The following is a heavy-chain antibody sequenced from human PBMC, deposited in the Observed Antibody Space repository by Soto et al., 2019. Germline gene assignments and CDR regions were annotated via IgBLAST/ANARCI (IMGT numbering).Heavy chain of an antibody. CDR3: ARDNRGSRRPTANYYYMDV. J-gene: IGHJ6*03. D-gene: IGHD7-27*01. CDR1: GFTFDDYG. CDR2: INWNGGST. V-gene: IGHV3-20*01. Sequence: GGSLRLSCAASGFTFDDYGMSWVRQAPGKGLEWVSGINWNGGSTGYADSVKGRFTISRDNAKNSLYLQMNSLRAEDTALYHCARDNRGSRRPTANYYYMDVWGKGTTVTVSS.